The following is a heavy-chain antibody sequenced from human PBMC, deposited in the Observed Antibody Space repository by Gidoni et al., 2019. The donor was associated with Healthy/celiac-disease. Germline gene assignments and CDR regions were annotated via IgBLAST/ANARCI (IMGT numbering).Heavy chain of an antibody. CDR1: GGSFSGYY. V-gene: IGHV4-34*01. J-gene: IGHJ6*02. Sequence: QVQLQQWGAGLLKPSETLSLTCAVYGGSFSGYYWSWIRQPPGKGLEWIGEINHSGSTNYNPALKSRVTISVDTSKNQFSLKLSSVTAADTAVYYCARGDSLAVAGTREYYYYGMDVWGQGTTVTVSS. CDR2: INHSGST. CDR3: ARGDSLAVAGTREYYYYGMDV. D-gene: IGHD6-19*01.